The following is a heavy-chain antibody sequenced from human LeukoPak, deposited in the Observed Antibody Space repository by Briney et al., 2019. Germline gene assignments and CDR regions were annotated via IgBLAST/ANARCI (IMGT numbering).Heavy chain of an antibody. Sequence: SETLSLTCTVSNVSISSEDHYWSWIRQPPGQGLERIAYMYYTGSAYYNPSLKSRVTMSTDTSTNQFSLRLNFVSPADTAVYYCARVTMTVFGVVPRVFDSWGQGTLVTVSS. D-gene: IGHD3-3*01. V-gene: IGHV4-30-4*08. CDR1: NVSISSEDHY. CDR3: ARVTMTVFGVVPRVFDS. J-gene: IGHJ4*02. CDR2: MYYTGSA.